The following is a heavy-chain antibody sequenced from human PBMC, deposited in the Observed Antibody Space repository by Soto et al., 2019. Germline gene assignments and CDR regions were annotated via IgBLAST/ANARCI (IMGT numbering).Heavy chain of an antibody. CDR1: GGSISSGGYY. V-gene: IGHV4-31*03. J-gene: IGHJ3*02. Sequence: SETLSLTCTVSGGSISSGGYYWSWIRQHPGKGLEWIGYIYYSGSTYYNPSLKSRVTISVDTSKNQFSLKLSSVTAADTAVYYCARGRGYYDSSGYLLEGDAFDIWGQGTMVTVSS. CDR3: ARGRGYYDSSGYLLEGDAFDI. CDR2: IYYSGST. D-gene: IGHD3-22*01.